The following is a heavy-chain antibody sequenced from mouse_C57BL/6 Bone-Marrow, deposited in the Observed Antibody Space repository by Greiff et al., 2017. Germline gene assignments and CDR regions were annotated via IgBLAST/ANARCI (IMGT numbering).Heavy chain of an antibody. J-gene: IGHJ4*01. D-gene: IGHD2-4*01. V-gene: IGHV2-9-1*01. CDR2: IWTGGGT. Sequence: VKLMESGPGLVAPSQSLSITCTVSGFSLTSYAISWVRQPPGKGLEWLGVIWTGGGTNYNSALKSRLSISKDNSKSQVFLKMNSLQTDDTARYYCARIYYDYSLYAMDYWGQGTSVTVSS. CDR1: GFSLTSYA. CDR3: ARIYYDYSLYAMDY.